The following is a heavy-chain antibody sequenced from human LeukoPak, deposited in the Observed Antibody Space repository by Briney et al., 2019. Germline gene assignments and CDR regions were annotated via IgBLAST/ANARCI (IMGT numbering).Heavy chain of an antibody. D-gene: IGHD1-26*01. J-gene: IGHJ4*02. Sequence: GASVKVSCKASGYTFTVYYMHWVRQAPGQGLEWMGWINPNSGGTNYAQKFQGRVTMTRDTSISTAYMELSRLRSDDTAVYYCAREATEQKNFDYWGQGTLVTVSS. V-gene: IGHV1-2*02. CDR2: INPNSGGT. CDR3: AREATEQKNFDY. CDR1: GYTFTVYY.